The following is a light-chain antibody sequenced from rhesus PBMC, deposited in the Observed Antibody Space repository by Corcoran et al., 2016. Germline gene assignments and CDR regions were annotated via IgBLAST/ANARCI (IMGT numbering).Light chain of an antibody. CDR3: QHYYSTPWT. CDR1: QGITND. Sequence: DIQMTQSPSSLSASVGDRVTITCRASQGITNDLAWYQQKPGETPKLLNYEASSLQSGIPSRFPGSGSGTDFTLTLSSLQPEDFATYYCQHYYSTPWTFGQGTKVEIK. J-gene: IGKJ1*01. CDR2: EAS. V-gene: IGKV1-25*01.